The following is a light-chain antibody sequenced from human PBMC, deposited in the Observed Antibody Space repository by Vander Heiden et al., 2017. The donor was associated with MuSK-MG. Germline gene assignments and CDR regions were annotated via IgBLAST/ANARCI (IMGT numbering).Light chain of an antibody. CDR3: QHYNNWRVT. J-gene: IGKJ1*01. CDR1: QSISIN. V-gene: IGKV3-15*01. CDR2: GAS. Sequence: IVMTQSPATLSVSPEERATLSCRASQSISINLAWYQQKPGQAPRLLIYGASTRATGIPARFSGSGSGTEFTLTISSLQSEDFAVYYCQHYNNWRVTFGPGTKVEIK.